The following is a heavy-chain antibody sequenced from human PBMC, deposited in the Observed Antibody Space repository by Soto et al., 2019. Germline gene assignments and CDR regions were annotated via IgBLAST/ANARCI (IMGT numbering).Heavy chain of an antibody. CDR2: IIPIIGPA. CDR1: GGTFTYYG. J-gene: IGHJ5*02. D-gene: IGHD3-22*01. V-gene: IGHV1-69*01. CDR3: ARDLGTTIAGPPRRETYGWLDP. Sequence: QVQLVQSGAEVKRPGSSVKLSCKASGGTFTYYGISWVRQAPGQGLEWMGGIIPIIGPATYAQKFQGRLTSTADQATSTAYMELSSLGSEDTALYYCARDLGTTIAGPPRRETYGWLDPWGQGTLVNVSS.